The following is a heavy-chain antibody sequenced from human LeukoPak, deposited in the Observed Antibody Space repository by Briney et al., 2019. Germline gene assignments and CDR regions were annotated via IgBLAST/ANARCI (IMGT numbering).Heavy chain of an antibody. Sequence: GGALRLSCAASGFTFSTYEMNWVRQAPGRGLEWVSAITGSSGSTYYADSVKGRFTISRDSSKNTLYLQMNSLRAEDTAVYYCAKGRVSGGTCYSDVDHWGRGTLVTVSS. D-gene: IGHD2-15*01. CDR1: GFTFSTYE. J-gene: IGHJ4*02. V-gene: IGHV3-23*01. CDR3: AKGRVSGGTCYSDVDH. CDR2: ITGSSGST.